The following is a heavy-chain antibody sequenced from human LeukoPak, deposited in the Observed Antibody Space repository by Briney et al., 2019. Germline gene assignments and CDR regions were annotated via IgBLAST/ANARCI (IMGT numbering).Heavy chain of an antibody. V-gene: IGHV1-2*02. J-gene: IGHJ4*02. D-gene: IGHD1-26*01. CDR2: INPNSGGT. Sequence: GASVKVSCKASGYTFTGYYMHWVRQAPGQGLEWMGWINPNSGGTNYAQKFQGRVPMTRDTSISTAYMELSRLRSDDTAVYYCARFPGDSGSYFYPFDYWGQGTLVTVSS. CDR3: ARFPGDSGSYFYPFDY. CDR1: GYTFTGYY.